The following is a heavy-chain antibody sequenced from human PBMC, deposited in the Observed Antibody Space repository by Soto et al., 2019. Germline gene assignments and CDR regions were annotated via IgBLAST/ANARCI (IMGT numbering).Heavy chain of an antibody. J-gene: IGHJ4*02. CDR1: GFTFSSYG. D-gene: IGHD6-13*01. CDR3: ARDLERQQQLVLDY. Sequence: GGSLRLSCAASGFTFSSYGMHWVRQAPGKGLEWVAVIWYDGSNKYYADSVKGRFTISRDNSKNTLYLQMNSLRAEDTAVYYCARDLERQQQLVLDYWGQGTLVTVSS. V-gene: IGHV3-33*01. CDR2: IWYDGSNK.